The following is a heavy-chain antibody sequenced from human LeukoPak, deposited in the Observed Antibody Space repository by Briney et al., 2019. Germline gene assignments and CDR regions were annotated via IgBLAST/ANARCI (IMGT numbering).Heavy chain of an antibody. CDR1: GGSISSYY. CDR2: IYYSGST. V-gene: IGHV4-59*01. J-gene: IGHJ3*02. D-gene: IGHD3-22*01. CDR3: ARSLYYYDSSGYYSGAFDI. Sequence: SETLSLTCTVSGGSISSYYWSWLRQPPGKGLEWIGYIYYSGSTNYNPSLKSRVTISVDTSKNQISLKLSSVTAADTAVYYCARSLYYYDSSGYYSGAFDIWGQGTMVTVSS.